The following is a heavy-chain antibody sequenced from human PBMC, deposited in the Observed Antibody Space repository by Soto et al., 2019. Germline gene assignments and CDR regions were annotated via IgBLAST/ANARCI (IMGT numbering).Heavy chain of an antibody. CDR2: IIPISGTA. D-gene: IGHD2-2*01. J-gene: IGHJ6*02. CDR1: GGTFSSYA. Sequence: QVQLVQSGAEVKKPGSSVKVSCKASGGTFSSYAISWVRQAPGQGLEWMGGIIPISGTANYAQKFQGTVTITADYSTSTAYMERSSLRSEDTAVYYCARSQGSSTSLEIYYYYYYGMDVWGQGTTVTVSS. CDR3: ARSQGSSTSLEIYYYYYYGMDV. V-gene: IGHV1-69*01.